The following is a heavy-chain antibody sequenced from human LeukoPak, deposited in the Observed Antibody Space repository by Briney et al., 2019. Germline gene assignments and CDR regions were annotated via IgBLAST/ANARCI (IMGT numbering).Heavy chain of an antibody. D-gene: IGHD3-22*01. CDR3: ARDRHYYDSSGYYYWFDP. CDR2: IIPIFGTA. CDR1: GGTFSSYA. V-gene: IGHV1-69*13. J-gene: IGHJ5*02. Sequence: ASVNVSCKASGGTFSSYAISWVRQAPGQGLEWMGGIIPIFGTANYAQKFQGRVTITADESTSTAYMELSSLRSEDTAVYYCARDRHYYDSSGYYYWFDPWGQGTLVTVSS.